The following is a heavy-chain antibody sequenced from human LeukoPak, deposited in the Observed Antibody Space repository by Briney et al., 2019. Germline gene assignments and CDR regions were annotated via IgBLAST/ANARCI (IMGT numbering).Heavy chain of an antibody. CDR2: IYYRGNT. D-gene: IGHD4-11*01. V-gene: IGHV4-59*08. J-gene: IGHJ4*02. Sequence: PSETLSLTCTVSGGSISSDYWSWIRQPPGKGLEWIGCIYYRGNTDYNPSLKSRVTISVDTSKNQFSLKLSSVTAADTAVYYCARLGFSNFEFDYWGQGTLVTVSS. CDR3: ARLGFSNFEFDY. CDR1: GGSISSDY.